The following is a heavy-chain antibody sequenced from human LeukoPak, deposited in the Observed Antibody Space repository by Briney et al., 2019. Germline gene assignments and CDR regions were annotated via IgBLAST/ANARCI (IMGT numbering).Heavy chain of an antibody. CDR3: ARDRGFVPAARYYFDY. CDR2: IYTSGST. V-gene: IGHV4-4*07. CDR1: GGSISSYY. Sequence: SETLSLTCTVSGGSISSYYWSWIRQPAGKGLEWIGRIYTSGSTYYNPSLKSRVTISVDTSKNQFSLKLSSVTAADTAVYYCARDRGFVPAARYYFDYWGQGTLVTVSS. D-gene: IGHD2-2*01. J-gene: IGHJ4*02.